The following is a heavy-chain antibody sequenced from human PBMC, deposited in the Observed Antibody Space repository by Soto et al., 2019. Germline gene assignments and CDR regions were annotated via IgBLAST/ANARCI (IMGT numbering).Heavy chain of an antibody. V-gene: IGHV4-61*08. D-gene: IGHD6-19*01. Sequence: SETLSLTXTVSDDSFRGAESYWSWIRQPLGKGPEWIGYTYYNGDTKYNPALRSRVTMSEDTSKNQFSLRLSSVTAADTAVYFCARGPAYIDGWRTFDPWGRGILVTVSS. J-gene: IGHJ5*02. CDR1: DDSFRGAESY. CDR2: TYYNGDT. CDR3: ARGPAYIDGWRTFDP.